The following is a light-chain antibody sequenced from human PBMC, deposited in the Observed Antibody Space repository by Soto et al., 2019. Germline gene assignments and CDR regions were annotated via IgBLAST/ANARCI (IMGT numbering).Light chain of an antibody. V-gene: IGKV3-20*01. CDR2: AAS. J-gene: IGKJ4*01. CDR3: QQYGYAPF. CDR1: QSISSTY. Sequence: EIVLTQSPGTLSLSPGERATLSCRASQSISSTYVAWYQQKTDQAPRLLIYAASTRAAGIPDRFSGSGSGTDFTLTVSSLEPEDFAVYYCQQYGYAPFFGGGTKVEIK.